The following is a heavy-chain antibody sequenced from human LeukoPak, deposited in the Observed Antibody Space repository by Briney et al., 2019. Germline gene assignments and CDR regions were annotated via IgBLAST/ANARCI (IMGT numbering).Heavy chain of an antibody. V-gene: IGHV1-69*04. CDR2: IIPVLGIA. CDR1: GGTFSSYA. CDR3: ARDTPGYYYDSGVGFDY. J-gene: IGHJ4*02. D-gene: IGHD3-22*01. Sequence: SVKVSCKASGGTFSSYAISWVRQAPGQGLEWMGRIIPVLGIANYAQKFQGRVTITADKSTSTAYMELSSLRSEDTAVYYCARDTPGYYYDSGVGFDYWGQGTLVTVSS.